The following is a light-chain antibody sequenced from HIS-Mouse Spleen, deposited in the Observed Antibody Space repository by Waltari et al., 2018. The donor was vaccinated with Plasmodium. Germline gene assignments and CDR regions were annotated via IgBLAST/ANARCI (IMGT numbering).Light chain of an antibody. CDR3: QQRSNRHTT. V-gene: IGKV3-11*01. CDR2: DAS. J-gene: IGKJ5*01. CDR1: QSVRSY. Sequence: DIVLTQSPATLSLSPGERATLSCRASQSVRSYLAWYQQKPGQAPRLLIYDASNRATGIPAMFSGSGSGTDFTLTISSLEPEDFAVYYCQQRSNRHTTFGQGKRLEIK.